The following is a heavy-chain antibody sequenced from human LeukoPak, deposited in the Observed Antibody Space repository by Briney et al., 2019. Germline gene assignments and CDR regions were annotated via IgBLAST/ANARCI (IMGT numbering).Heavy chain of an antibody. CDR3: ARDGQYYYDSSSAFDI. CDR2: IYTSGST. V-gene: IGHV4-4*07. Sequence: SETLSLTCPVSAGSISIYYWSWIRQPAGKGLEWIGRIYTSGSTNYNPSLKSRVTMSVDTSKNQCSLKLSSVTAAATAVYYCARDGQYYYDSSSAFDIWGQGTMVTVSS. D-gene: IGHD3-22*01. J-gene: IGHJ3*02. CDR1: AGSISIYY.